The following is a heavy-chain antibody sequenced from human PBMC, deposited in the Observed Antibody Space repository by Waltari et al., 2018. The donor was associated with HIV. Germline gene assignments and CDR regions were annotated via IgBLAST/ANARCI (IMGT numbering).Heavy chain of an antibody. D-gene: IGHD3-10*01. CDR1: GSDFRHYS. Sequence: DVYLVESGGGVVTTGGSIRLTCAASGSDFRHYSPNWVRQSPMRGLEWVASIRRGNNEKNYLDSVRGRFVISRDNSESSVYLQMDSLREEDTATYFCVRDDPGYGPIDYWGQGTLVSV. J-gene: IGHJ4*02. CDR2: IRRGNNEK. CDR3: VRDDPGYGPIDY. V-gene: IGHV3-21*04.